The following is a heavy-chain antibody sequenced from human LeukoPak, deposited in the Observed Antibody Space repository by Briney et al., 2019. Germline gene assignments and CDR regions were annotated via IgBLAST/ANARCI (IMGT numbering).Heavy chain of an antibody. CDR2: IYYSGST. CDR1: GGSISSYY. V-gene: IGHV4-59*01. CDR3: ARDSSTSCPNGMDT. J-gene: IGHJ5*02. D-gene: IGHD6-13*01. Sequence: SETLSLTCTVSGGSISSYYWNWIRQPPGKGLEWIGYIYYSGSTNYNPCLKSRVTISGDTSKNQPTLKLSGVTAADTAVYYCARDSSTSCPNGMDTWGQGTLVTVSS.